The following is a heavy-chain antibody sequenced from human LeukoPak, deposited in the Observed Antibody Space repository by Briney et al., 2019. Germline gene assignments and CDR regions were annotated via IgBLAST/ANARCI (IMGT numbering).Heavy chain of an antibody. J-gene: IGHJ4*02. V-gene: IGHV1-69*04. D-gene: IGHD1-1*01. Sequence: GSSVKLSCKASGGTFSSYAVSWVRQAPGQGLEWMGRIIPILGIANYAQKFQGRVTITADKSTSTAYMELSSLRSEDTAVYYCARDKDWNLDYWGQGTLVTVYS. CDR3: ARDKDWNLDY. CDR2: IIPILGIA. CDR1: GGTFSSYA.